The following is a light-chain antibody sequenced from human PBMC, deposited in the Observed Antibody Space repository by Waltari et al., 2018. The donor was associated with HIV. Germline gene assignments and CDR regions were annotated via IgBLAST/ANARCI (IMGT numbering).Light chain of an antibody. J-gene: IGLJ3*02. CDR1: TSNIGIKT. Sequence: QSVVTQPSSVSGTPGQTVTISCSGSTSNIGIKTVNWYQHLPGTAPKRLIYGNYQRPSGVPDRFSASKSGTSASLAISGLQSEDEADYYCASWDASLNGWVFGGGTKLTVL. V-gene: IGLV1-44*01. CDR3: ASWDASLNGWV. CDR2: GNY.